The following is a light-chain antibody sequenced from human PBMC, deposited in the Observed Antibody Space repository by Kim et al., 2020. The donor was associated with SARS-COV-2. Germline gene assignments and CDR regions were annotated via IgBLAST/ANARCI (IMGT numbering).Light chain of an antibody. J-gene: IGKJ4*01. CDR2: DAS. CDR1: QSVSSY. V-gene: IGKV3-11*01. Sequence: SPRDSAALSCRASQSVSSYLAWYQQRPGQAPRLLIYDASNRATGIPARFSGSGSGTDFTLTISSLEPEDFAVYYCHQGSNWPRLTFGGGTKVDIK. CDR3: HQGSNWPRLT.